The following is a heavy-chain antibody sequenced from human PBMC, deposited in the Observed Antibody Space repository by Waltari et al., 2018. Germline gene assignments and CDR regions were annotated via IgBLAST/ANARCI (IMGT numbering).Heavy chain of an antibody. CDR3: ARLRSSWALDVFDI. CDR2: ISSGSSHT. J-gene: IGHJ3*02. V-gene: IGHV3-48*02. D-gene: IGHD6-13*01. CDR1: GFGFRRSN. Sequence: EVQLVVSGGGLVQPGGSRRPSCAASGFGFRRSNWNWVRQGPGRGLEWVSSISSGSSHTYYADSVKGRFTISRDNVKNALYLQMNSLRDDDTAVYYCARLRSSWALDVFDIWGQGTMVTVTS.